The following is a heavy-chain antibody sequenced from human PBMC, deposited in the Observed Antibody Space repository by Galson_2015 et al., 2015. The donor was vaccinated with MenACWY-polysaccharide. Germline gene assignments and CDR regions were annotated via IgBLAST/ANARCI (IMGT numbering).Heavy chain of an antibody. CDR1: GGPINRGDFY. J-gene: IGHJ6*03. D-gene: IGHD2-8*01. CDR2: IYTAGDT. V-gene: IGHV4-30-4*01. Sequence: TLSLTCTVSGGPINRGDFYWSWIRQSPGKGLEWMGYIYTAGDTSYNPSLKSRLSLSMDTSKNQFSLKLRSVTAADTAVYFCARTIIEVPLSMVDLGQYYYYMDVWGKGTTVAVSS. CDR3: ARTIIEVPLSMVDLGQYYYYMDV.